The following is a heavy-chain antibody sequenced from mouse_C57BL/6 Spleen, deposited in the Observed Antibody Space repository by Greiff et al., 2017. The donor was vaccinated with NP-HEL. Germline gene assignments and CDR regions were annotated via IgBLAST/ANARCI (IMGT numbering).Heavy chain of an antibody. D-gene: IGHD2-1*01. CDR3: AREEDGNYYAMDY. CDR1: GYAFSSSW. Sequence: QVQLKESGPELVKPGASVKISCKASGYAFSSSWMNWVKQRPGKGLEWIGRIYPGDGDTNYNGKFKGKATLTADKSSSTAYMQLSSLTSEDSAVYFCAREEDGNYYAMDYWGQGTSVTVSS. J-gene: IGHJ4*01. V-gene: IGHV1-82*01. CDR2: IYPGDGDT.